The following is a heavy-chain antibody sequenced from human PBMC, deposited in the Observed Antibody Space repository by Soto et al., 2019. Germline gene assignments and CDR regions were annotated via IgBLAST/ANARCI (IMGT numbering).Heavy chain of an antibody. J-gene: IGHJ4*02. D-gene: IGHD6-19*01. V-gene: IGHV1-46*01. CDR1: GYTFTGYY. CDR3: ARDGSGWNFDY. Sequence: ASVKVSCKASGYTFTGYYMHWVRQAPGQGLEWMGIISPSGDSTSYAQKFQGRVSVSRDTSTSTDYMELSSLRSEDTAVYYCARDGSGWNFDYWGQGTLVTVSS. CDR2: ISPSGDST.